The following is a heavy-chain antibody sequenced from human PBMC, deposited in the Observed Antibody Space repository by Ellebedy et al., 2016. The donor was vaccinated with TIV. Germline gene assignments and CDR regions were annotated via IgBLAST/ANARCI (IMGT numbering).Heavy chain of an antibody. V-gene: IGHV3-23*01. CDR2: ISRSGDST. CDR1: GFTFSYYV. CDR3: AKDRDDDGDYVFDS. D-gene: IGHD4-17*01. J-gene: IGHJ4*02. Sequence: GESLKISXTASGFTFSYYVISCFRQAPGKGLKWVSGISRSGDSTYYADSVKGRFTISRDNRKNTLYLQMNSLRAEDTAVYYCAKDRDDDGDYVFDSWGQGSLVTVSS.